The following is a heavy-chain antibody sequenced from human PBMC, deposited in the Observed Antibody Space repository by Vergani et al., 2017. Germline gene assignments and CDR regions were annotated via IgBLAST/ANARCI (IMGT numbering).Heavy chain of an antibody. V-gene: IGHV3-74*03. J-gene: IGHJ4*02. CDR1: GFTFSNYW. CDR2: LNKDGTTK. CDR3: VTGENAGSLVY. D-gene: IGHD3-16*01. Sequence: EVQMVESGGGVVQPGGSLRLSCVTSGFTFSNYWMYWVRQVPGKGLLWVSRLNKDGTTKTYADSVRGRFTDSRDNADNTLHLQMNSLRVDDTAIYFCVTGENAGSLVYWGQGTLVTVSS.